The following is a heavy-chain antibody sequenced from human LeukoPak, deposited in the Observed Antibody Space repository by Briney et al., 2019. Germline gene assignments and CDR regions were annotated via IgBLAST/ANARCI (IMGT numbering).Heavy chain of an antibody. Sequence: KTSETLSLTCTASGGSISSSSYYWGWIRQPPGKGLEWIGSIYYSGSTYYNPSLKSRVTTSVDTSKNQFPLKLSSVTAADPSCSYCARNSSSGGGYFDYWGQGTLVTVSS. CDR3: ARNSSSGGGYFDY. CDR2: IYYSGST. V-gene: IGHV4-39*01. CDR1: GGSISSSSYY. J-gene: IGHJ4*02. D-gene: IGHD6-6*01.